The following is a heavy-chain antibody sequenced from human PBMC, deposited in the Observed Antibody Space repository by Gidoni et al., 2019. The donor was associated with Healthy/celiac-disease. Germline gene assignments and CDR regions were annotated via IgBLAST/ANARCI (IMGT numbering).Heavy chain of an antibody. CDR3: ARGGSGSSWYGLDY. CDR1: GGYISSGGYS. D-gene: IGHD6-13*01. J-gene: IGHJ4*02. Sequence: QLQLQESGSGLVKTSQTLSLNCAVSGGYISSGGYSWSWIRQPPGKGLEWIGSIYHSGSTYYNPSLKSRVTISGDSSKTQFSLMLSSVTAADTAVYYCARGGSGSSWYGLDYWGQGTLVTVSS. CDR2: IYHSGST. V-gene: IGHV4-30-2*01.